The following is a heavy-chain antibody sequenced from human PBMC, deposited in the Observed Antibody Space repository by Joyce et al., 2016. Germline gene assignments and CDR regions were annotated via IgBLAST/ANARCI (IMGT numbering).Heavy chain of an antibody. V-gene: IGHV3-23*01. CDR1: GFIFSSYV. CDR3: AKRIGPSYYDY. CDR2: ISGAGATT. Sequence: EVQLLESGGGLVEPGGSLRLSCAASGFIFSSYVMTWVRLAPGGGLEWVSTISGAGATTYYTDSVKGRFTVSRDNSANTLYLQMDTLRVEDTALYYCAKRIGPSYYDYWGQGTLVTVSS. D-gene: IGHD2/OR15-2a*01. J-gene: IGHJ4*02.